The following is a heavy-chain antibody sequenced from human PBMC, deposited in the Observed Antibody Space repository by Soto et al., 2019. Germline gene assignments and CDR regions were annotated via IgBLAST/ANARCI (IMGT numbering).Heavy chain of an antibody. CDR3: ARVDILTAYGCMDV. J-gene: IGHJ6*02. D-gene: IGHD3-9*01. V-gene: IGHV4-30-4*01. Sequence: SETLSLTCTVSGDSIRSGSHYWSCIPKPPGKGLEWIGYIYYSGSTYYSPSLKSRVTISVDTSKNQFSLKLNSVTAADTAVYYCARVDILTAYGCMDVWGQGTTVTVSS. CDR2: IYYSGST. CDR1: GDSIRSGSHY.